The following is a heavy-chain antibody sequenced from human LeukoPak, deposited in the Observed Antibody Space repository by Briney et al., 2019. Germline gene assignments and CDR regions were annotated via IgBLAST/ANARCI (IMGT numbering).Heavy chain of an antibody. Sequence: SETLSLTCTVSGGSISSGGYYWSWIRQPPGKGLEWIGYIYHSGSTYYNPSLKSRVTISVDRSKSQFSLKLSSVTAADTAVYYCARAGQLADIELDYWGQGTLVTVSS. D-gene: IGHD6-6*01. J-gene: IGHJ4*02. V-gene: IGHV4-30-2*01. CDR1: GGSISSGGYY. CDR3: ARAGQLADIELDY. CDR2: IYHSGST.